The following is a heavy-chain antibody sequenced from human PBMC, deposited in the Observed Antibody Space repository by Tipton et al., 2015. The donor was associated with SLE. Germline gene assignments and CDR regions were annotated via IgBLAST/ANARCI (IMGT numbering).Heavy chain of an antibody. D-gene: IGHD6-13*01. CDR3: ARETRIAAAASRRYFQH. CDR1: GYTFTGYY. V-gene: IGHV1-2*02. CDR2: INPNSGGT. J-gene: IGHJ1*01. Sequence: QLVQSGAEVKKPGASVKVSCKASGYTFTGYYMHWVRQAPGQGLEWMGWINPNSGGTNYAQKFQGRVTMTRDTSISTAYMELSRLRSDDTAVYYWARETRIAAAASRRYFQHWGQGTLVTVSS.